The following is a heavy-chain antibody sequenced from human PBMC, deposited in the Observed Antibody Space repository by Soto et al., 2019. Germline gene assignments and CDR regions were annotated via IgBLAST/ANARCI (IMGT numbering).Heavy chain of an antibody. Sequence: SETLSLTCAVYGGSLCGYYLSWIRQPPGKGLEWIGEINHSGSTNYNPSLKSRVTISVDTSKNQFSLKLSSVTAADTAVYYCARGPPLRFLEWLHLFDPWGQGTLVTVSS. CDR3: ARGPPLRFLEWLHLFDP. D-gene: IGHD3-3*01. J-gene: IGHJ5*02. CDR1: GGSLCGYY. V-gene: IGHV4-34*01. CDR2: INHSGST.